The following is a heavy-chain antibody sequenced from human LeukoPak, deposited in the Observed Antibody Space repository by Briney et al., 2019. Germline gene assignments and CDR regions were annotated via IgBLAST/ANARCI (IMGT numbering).Heavy chain of an antibody. V-gene: IGHV4-59*01. CDR3: ARVVDSSGWDYYYYYMDV. CDR1: GGSISSYY. CDR2: IYYSGST. Sequence: PSETLSLTCTVSGGSISSYYWSWIRQPPGKGLEWIGYIYYSGSTNYNPSLKSRVTISVDTSKNQFSLKLSSVTAADTAVYYCARVVDSSGWDYYYYYMDVWGKGTTVTVSS. D-gene: IGHD6-19*01. J-gene: IGHJ6*03.